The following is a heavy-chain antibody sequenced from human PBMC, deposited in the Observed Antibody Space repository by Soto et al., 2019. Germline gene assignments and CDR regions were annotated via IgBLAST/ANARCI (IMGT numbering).Heavy chain of an antibody. CDR2: ISGGGGNT. CDR1: GFTFSSYA. CDR3: AKERGAGGRFSGIAVAGIPS. J-gene: IGHJ5*02. D-gene: IGHD6-19*01. Sequence: EVQLLASGGGLVQPGGSLRLSCAASGFTFSSYAMSWVRQTPGKGLEWVAGISGGGGNTYYADSVTGRFTISRDNSRNTLYLQMNSLRAADTAIYYCAKERGAGGRFSGIAVAGIPSWGQGTLVTVSS. V-gene: IGHV3-23*01.